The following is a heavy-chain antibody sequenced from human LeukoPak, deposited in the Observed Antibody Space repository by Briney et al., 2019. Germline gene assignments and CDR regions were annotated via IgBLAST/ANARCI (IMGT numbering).Heavy chain of an antibody. CDR1: GYAFSSYA. CDR2: ISTYNGNT. Sequence: GASVKVSCKASGYAFSSYAISWVRQAAGQGFEGMGWISTYNGNTNYVEKFQGRVTMTTDTSTTTAYLELRGLRSDDTAVYYCARDRQLQWFGEFNVDFDYWGQGTLVTVSS. J-gene: IGHJ4*02. V-gene: IGHV1-18*01. CDR3: ARDRQLQWFGEFNVDFDY. D-gene: IGHD3-10*01.